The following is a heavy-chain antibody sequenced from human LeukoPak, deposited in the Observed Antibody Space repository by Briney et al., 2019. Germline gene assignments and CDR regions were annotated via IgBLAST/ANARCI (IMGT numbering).Heavy chain of an antibody. CDR3: ARDMTTVTTGDC. CDR2: IYSGGST. V-gene: IGHV3-66*01. J-gene: IGHJ4*02. Sequence: GGSLRLSCAASGFTVSSNYMSWVRQAPGKGLEWVSVIYSGGSTYYADSVKGRFTISRDNSKNTLYLRMNSLRAEDTAVYYCARDMTTVTTGDCWGQGTLVTVSS. CDR1: GFTVSSNY. D-gene: IGHD4-17*01.